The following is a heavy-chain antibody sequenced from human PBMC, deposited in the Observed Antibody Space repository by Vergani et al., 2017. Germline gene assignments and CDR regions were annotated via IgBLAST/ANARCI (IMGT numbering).Heavy chain of an antibody. Sequence: QVQLEESGPGLVKPSETLSLTCTVSGGSFNTYYWSWIRQSPGKGLEWIGYIYSTGSTNYNPSLNSRVTMSVDTSKNQFSLSLTSMTAADTAVYFCARAGGVRGMSPNWFDPWGQGTLVTVPS. CDR3: ARAGGVRGMSPNWFDP. D-gene: IGHD3-16*01. CDR2: IYSTGST. J-gene: IGHJ5*02. CDR1: GGSFNTYY. V-gene: IGHV4-59*12.